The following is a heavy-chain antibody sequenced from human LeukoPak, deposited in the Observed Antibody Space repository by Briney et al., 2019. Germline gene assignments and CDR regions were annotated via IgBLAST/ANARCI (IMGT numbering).Heavy chain of an antibody. CDR1: GFTVSSNY. CDR3: AREGAYYGSGSYYSRGFDP. D-gene: IGHD3-10*01. J-gene: IGHJ5*02. V-gene: IGHV3-53*01. CDR2: IYSGGST. Sequence: GGSLRLSCAASGFTVSSNYMSWVRQAPGQGLEWVSVIYSGGSTYYADSVKGRFTISRDNSKNTLYLQMNSLRAEDTAVYYCAREGAYYGSGSYYSRGFDPWGQGTLVTVSS.